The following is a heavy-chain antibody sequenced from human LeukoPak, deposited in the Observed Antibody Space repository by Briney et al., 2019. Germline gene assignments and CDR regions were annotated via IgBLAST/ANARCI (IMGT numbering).Heavy chain of an antibody. Sequence: SETLSLTCTVSGGSISSYYWSWIRQPPGKGLEWIGYIYYSGSTNYNPSLKSRVTISVDTSKNQFSLKLSSVTAADTAVYYCARVTDSSGYYPLYYYYYMDVWGKGTTVTISS. D-gene: IGHD3-22*01. J-gene: IGHJ6*03. CDR2: IYYSGST. V-gene: IGHV4-59*08. CDR3: ARVTDSSGYYPLYYYYYMDV. CDR1: GGSISSYY.